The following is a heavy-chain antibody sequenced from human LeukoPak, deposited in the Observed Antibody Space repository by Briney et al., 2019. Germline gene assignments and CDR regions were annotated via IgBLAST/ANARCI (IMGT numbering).Heavy chain of an antibody. V-gene: IGHV3-23*01. J-gene: IGHJ3*02. CDR2: ISGSGAGK. CDR1: GFTFSTYA. CDR3: AKAAYGDYAGAFDI. D-gene: IGHD4-17*01. Sequence: LPGGSLRLSCAASGFTFSTYAMTWVRQAPGKGLEWVSSISGSGAGKFYAAPVKGRFTTSRDNSKNTLYVQMNSLRAEDTAVYYCAKAAYGDYAGAFDIWGQGTTVTVSS.